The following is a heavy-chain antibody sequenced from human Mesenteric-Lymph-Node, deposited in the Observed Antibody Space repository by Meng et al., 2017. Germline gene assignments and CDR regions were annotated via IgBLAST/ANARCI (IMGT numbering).Heavy chain of an antibody. J-gene: IGHJ4*02. CDR3: ARRGFLEWFQYYFDY. D-gene: IGHD3-3*01. V-gene: IGHV4-34*01. Sequence: QGQLQQWGAGLLKPSEPLSLTCAVYGGSFSGYYWSWIRQPPGKGLEWIGEINHSGSTNYNPSLKSRVTISVDTSKNQFSLKLSSVTAADTAVYYCARRGFLEWFQYYFDYWGQGTLVTVSS. CDR2: INHSGST. CDR1: GGSFSGYY.